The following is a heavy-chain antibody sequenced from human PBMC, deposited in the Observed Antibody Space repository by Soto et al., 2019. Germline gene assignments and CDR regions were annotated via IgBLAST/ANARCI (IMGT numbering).Heavy chain of an antibody. V-gene: IGHV4-30-4*01. D-gene: IGHD2-2*01. J-gene: IGHJ4*02. CDR3: ASEVYCGRTSCYESYFDY. CDR1: GGSISSGDYY. Sequence: QVQLQESGPGLVKPSQTLSLTCTDSGGSISSGDYYWSWIRQPPGKGLEWIGYIYYTGSTYYNPSPKSRVTIAVDTSKNQYSLKLCSVTAADTAVYYCASEVYCGRTSCYESYFDYLGQGTLGTVSS. CDR2: IYYTGST.